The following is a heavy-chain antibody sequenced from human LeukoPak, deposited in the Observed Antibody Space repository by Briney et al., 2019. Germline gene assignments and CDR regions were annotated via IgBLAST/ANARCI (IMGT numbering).Heavy chain of an antibody. CDR2: IYPADSDT. CDR1: GYSFTSYW. D-gene: IGHD3-10*01. V-gene: IGHV5-51*06. J-gene: IGHJ4*02. CDR3: ARGFYGSGIYSYYFDY. Sequence: GESLKISCKASGYSFTSYWIGWVRPMPGKGLEWMGIIYPADSDTRYSPSFRGRVTISADKSITTAYLQWSSLKASDTAMYYCARGFYGSGIYSYYFDYWGQGALVTVSS.